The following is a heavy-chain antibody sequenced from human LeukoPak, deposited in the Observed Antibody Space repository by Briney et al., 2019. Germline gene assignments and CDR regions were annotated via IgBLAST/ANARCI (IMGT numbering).Heavy chain of an antibody. J-gene: IGHJ4*02. CDR2: ISAYNGNT. CDR1: GYTFTSYG. CDR3: ARASAQLERPDY. D-gene: IGHD1-1*01. V-gene: IGHV1-18*01. Sequence: ASVKVSCKASGYTFTSYGISWVRQAPGQGLEWMGWISAYNGNTNYAQKLQGRVTMTTDTSTSTAYRELRSLRSDDTAVYYCARASAQLERPDYWGQGTRVTVSS.